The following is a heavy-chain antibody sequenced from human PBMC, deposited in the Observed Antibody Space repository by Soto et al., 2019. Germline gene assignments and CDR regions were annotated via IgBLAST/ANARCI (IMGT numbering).Heavy chain of an antibody. V-gene: IGHV3-74*01. CDR3: ARVAYEWLGDYYYYGMDV. CDR2: INSDGSST. CDR1: GFTFSSYW. D-gene: IGHD3-3*01. J-gene: IGHJ6*02. Sequence: GGSLRLSCAASGFTFSSYWMHWVRQAPGKGLVWVSRINSDGSSTSYADSVKGRFTISRDNAKNTLYLQMNSLRAEDTAVYYCARVAYEWLGDYYYYGMDVWGQGTTVTVSS.